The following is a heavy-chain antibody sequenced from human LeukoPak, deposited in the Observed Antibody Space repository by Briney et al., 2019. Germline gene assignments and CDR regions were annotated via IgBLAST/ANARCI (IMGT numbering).Heavy chain of an antibody. D-gene: IGHD3-22*01. CDR2: IYQSGSA. CDR3: ARGLALYDSGGYYYVHALDI. J-gene: IGHJ3*02. CDR1: GASVSSIGYS. Sequence: SETLSLTCGVSGASVSSIGYSWSWIRQPPGRGLEWIGYIYQSGSASYNPSLQSRVTISIDKSKNQFSLKLSSVTAADTAVYYCARGLALYDSGGYYYVHALDIWGQGTLVTVSS. V-gene: IGHV4-30-2*01.